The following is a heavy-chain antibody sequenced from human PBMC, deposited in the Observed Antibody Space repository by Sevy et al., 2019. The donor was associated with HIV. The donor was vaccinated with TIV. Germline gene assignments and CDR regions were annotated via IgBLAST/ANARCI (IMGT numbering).Heavy chain of an antibody. V-gene: IGHV5-51*01. CDR3: ARQYGVAAAGGNDY. CDR1: GYSFTSYW. J-gene: IGHJ4*02. Sequence: GESLKISCKGSGYSFTSYWIGWVRQMPGKGLECMGVIYPGDSDTRYSPSFQGQVTISAAKSIGTAKLQWSSLKAWETAMYYCARQYGVAAAGGNDYWGQGTLVTVSS. D-gene: IGHD6-13*01. CDR2: IYPGDSDT.